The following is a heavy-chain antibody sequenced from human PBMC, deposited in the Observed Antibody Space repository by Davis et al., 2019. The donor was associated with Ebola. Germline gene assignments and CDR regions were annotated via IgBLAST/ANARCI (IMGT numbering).Heavy chain of an antibody. J-gene: IGHJ4*02. D-gene: IGHD4-23*01. CDR2: IVVGSGNT. CDR1: GFTFSSSA. Sequence: SVKVSCKASGFTFSSSAMQWVRQARGQRLEWIGWIVVGSGNTNYAQKFQGRVTITRDMSTSTSYLDLSNLRAEDTAVYYCARDPDYGGILIRYFDYWGQGTLVTVSS. V-gene: IGHV1-58*02. CDR3: ARDPDYGGILIRYFDY.